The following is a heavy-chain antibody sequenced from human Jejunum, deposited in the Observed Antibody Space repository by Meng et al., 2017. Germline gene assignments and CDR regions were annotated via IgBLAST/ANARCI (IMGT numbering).Heavy chain of an antibody. CDR1: GFTFNNYW. CDR3: ARDPSFGEFDY. Sequence: GESLKTSCGASGFTFNNYWMDWVRQAPGKGLEWVASINQDGSATYHVDSVKGRFTVSRDNSKNSLFLQLSSLRAEDTAVYYCARDPSFGEFDYWGQGMLVTVSS. CDR2: INQDGSAT. V-gene: IGHV3-7*01. D-gene: IGHD3-10*01. J-gene: IGHJ4*02.